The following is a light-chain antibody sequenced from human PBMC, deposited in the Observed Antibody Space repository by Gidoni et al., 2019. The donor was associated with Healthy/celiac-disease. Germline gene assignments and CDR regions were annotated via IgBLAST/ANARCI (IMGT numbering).Light chain of an antibody. Sequence: QSALTQPASVSGSPGQAITITCTRTSSDVGGYNYVSGYYQHPGKAPQLMIYEVINRPSGVSNRCSGSKSGNTASLTISWLQAEDEADYYCSAYTSSSTVVFGGGTKLTVL. CDR2: EVI. J-gene: IGLJ2*01. CDR3: SAYTSSSTVV. CDR1: SSDVGGYNY. V-gene: IGLV2-14*01.